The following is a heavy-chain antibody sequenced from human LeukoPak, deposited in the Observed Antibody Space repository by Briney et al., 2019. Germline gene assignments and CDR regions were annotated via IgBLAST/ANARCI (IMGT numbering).Heavy chain of an antibody. CDR1: GYTFTSNG. CDR2: INTYNGNT. D-gene: IGHD5-24*01. Sequence: GASVKVSCKASGYTFTSNGITWVRQAPGQGLEWLGWINTYNGNTNYAQKLQGRITMSRDSSTRTVYMELSSLRSEDTAFYYCATDHSMANTAWWFDPWGQGTLVTVSS. J-gene: IGHJ5*02. CDR3: ATDHSMANTAWWFDP. V-gene: IGHV1-18*01.